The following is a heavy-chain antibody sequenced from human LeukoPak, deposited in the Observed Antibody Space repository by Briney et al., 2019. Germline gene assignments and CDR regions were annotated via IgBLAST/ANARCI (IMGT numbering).Heavy chain of an antibody. CDR1: GYTFTSYA. D-gene: IGHD6-19*01. J-gene: IGHJ6*02. Sequence: AASVKVSCKASGYTFTSYAMHWVRQAPGQGLEWMGWINPNSGGTNYAQKFQGRVTMTRDTSISTAYMELSRLRSDDTAVYYCARDRRVAGTDDYYYYYGMDVWGQGTTVTVSS. CDR2: INPNSGGT. CDR3: ARDRRVAGTDDYYYYYGMDV. V-gene: IGHV1-2*02.